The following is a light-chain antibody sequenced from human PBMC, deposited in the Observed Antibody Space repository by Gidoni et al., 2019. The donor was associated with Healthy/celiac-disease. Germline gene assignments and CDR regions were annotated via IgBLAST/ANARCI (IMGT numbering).Light chain of an antibody. CDR1: QSVSSN. J-gene: IGKJ3*01. V-gene: IGKV3-15*01. CDR2: GAS. CDR3: QQYNNWPPT. Sequence: EIVLSPSPATLSVSPGERATLSCRASQSVSSNLAWYQQKPGQAPRLLIYGASTRATGIPTRFSGSGSGTEFTLTISSLQSEDFAVYYCQQYNNWPPTFGPXTKVDIK.